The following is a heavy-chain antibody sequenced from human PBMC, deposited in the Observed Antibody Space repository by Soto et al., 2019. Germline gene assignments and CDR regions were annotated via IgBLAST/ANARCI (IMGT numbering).Heavy chain of an antibody. CDR1: GFTFGTYA. V-gene: IGHV3-23*01. J-gene: IGHJ4*02. Sequence: GGSLRLSCAASGFTFGTYAMSWVRQAPGKGLEWVSGITNSGDDTYYADSVKGRFTVSRDNSKSTLYLQLNSLRAEDTAVFFCAKTRYFGSSGRYFDYWGQGTLVTVSS. CDR3: AKTRYFGSSGRYFDY. CDR2: ITNSGDDT. D-gene: IGHD3-22*01.